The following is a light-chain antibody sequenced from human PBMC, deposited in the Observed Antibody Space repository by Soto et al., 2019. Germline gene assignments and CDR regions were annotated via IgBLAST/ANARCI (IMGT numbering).Light chain of an antibody. Sequence: VLTQSPGTLSLSPGDSATLSCRGSQSVSSSYLAWYQQKPGQAPRLLIYGASSRATGIPERFSGSGSGTDFTLNISRLEPEDFAVYYCQQYRSSPPTWTFGQGTKVDIK. CDR3: QQYRSSPPTWT. J-gene: IGKJ1*01. V-gene: IGKV3-20*01. CDR2: GAS. CDR1: QSVSSSY.